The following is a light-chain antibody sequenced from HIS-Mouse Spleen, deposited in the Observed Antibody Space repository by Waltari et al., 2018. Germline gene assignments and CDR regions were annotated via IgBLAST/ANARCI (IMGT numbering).Light chain of an antibody. V-gene: IGLV3-25*03. CDR1: ALPKKC. J-gene: IGLJ2*01. CDR2: KDS. CDR3: QSADSSGTYHVV. Sequence: SYELTQPPSVSVSPGQTASTTCSGAALPKKCAYSYQQKQRQSPVQVIYKDSERPSGIPGRFSGSSSGTTVTLTISGVQAEDEADYYCQSADSSGTYHVVFGGGTKLTVL.